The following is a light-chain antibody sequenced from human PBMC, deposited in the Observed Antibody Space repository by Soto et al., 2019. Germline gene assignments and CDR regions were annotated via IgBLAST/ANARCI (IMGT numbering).Light chain of an antibody. Sequence: DIQVPQCPYTVAASVCGIVTMTCRASQGLDRWVAWYQQRPGKAPKSLIYDRSILEPGVPSRFSGSGSGTEFTLTISSLQSDDFATYYCQQYDNNPWTFGQGTKVDIK. CDR2: DRS. J-gene: IGKJ1*01. CDR3: QQYDNNPWT. V-gene: IGKV1-5*01. CDR1: QGLDRW.